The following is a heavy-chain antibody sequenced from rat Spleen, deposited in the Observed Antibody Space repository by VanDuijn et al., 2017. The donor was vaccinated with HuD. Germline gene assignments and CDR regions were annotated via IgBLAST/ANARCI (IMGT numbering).Heavy chain of an antibody. Sequence: EVQLQESGPGLVKPSQSLSLTCSVTGYSITSSYRWNWIRKFPGNKLEWMGYIDSEGLTNYNPSLKSRISITRDTSKNQFFLQVNSVTTEDTATYYCGRDNNYKAYWGQGVMVTVSS. D-gene: IGHD1-10*01. CDR3: GRDNNYKAY. V-gene: IGHV3-3*01. CDR2: IDSEGLT. J-gene: IGHJ2*01. CDR1: GYSITSSYR.